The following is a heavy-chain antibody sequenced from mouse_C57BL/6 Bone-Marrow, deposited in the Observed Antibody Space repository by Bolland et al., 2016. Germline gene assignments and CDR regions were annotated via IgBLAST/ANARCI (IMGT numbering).Heavy chain of an antibody. CDR2: T. CDR3: ARTDYYYAMDY. V-gene: IGHV1-64*01. J-gene: IGHJ4*01. Sequence: TNYNEKFKSKATLTVDKSSSTAYMQLSSLTSEDSAVYYCARTDYYYAMDYWGQGT.